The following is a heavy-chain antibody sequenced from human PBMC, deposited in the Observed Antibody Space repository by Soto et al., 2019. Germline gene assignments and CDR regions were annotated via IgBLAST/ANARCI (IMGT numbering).Heavy chain of an antibody. Sequence: SETLSLTCTVSGGSISSGGYYWSWIRQHPGKGLEWIGYIYYSGSTYYNPSLTSRVTISVDTSKNQFSLKLSSVPAADTAVYYCASSYTSGYYYYGMDVWGQGTTVTVSS. J-gene: IGHJ6*02. CDR1: GGSISSGGYY. V-gene: IGHV4-31*03. D-gene: IGHD6-25*01. CDR2: IYYSGST. CDR3: ASSYTSGYYYYGMDV.